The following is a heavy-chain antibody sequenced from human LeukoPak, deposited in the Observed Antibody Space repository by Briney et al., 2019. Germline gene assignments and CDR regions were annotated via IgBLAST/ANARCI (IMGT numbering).Heavy chain of an antibody. CDR3: ARGQGDDFWSGYYLDYYYYGMDV. CDR2: INHSEST. Sequence: PSETLSLTCAVYGGSFSGYYWSWIRQPPGKGLEWIGEINHSESTNYNPSLKSRVTLSVDTSKNQFSLKLSSVTAADTAVYYCARGQGDDFWSGYYLDYYYYGMDVWGQGTTVTVSS. V-gene: IGHV4-34*01. D-gene: IGHD3-3*01. J-gene: IGHJ6*02. CDR1: GGSFSGYY.